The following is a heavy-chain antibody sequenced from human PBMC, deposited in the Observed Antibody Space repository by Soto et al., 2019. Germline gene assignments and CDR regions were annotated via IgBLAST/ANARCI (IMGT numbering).Heavy chain of an antibody. CDR1: GFTFSSYA. J-gene: IGHJ4*02. Sequence: EVQLLESGGGLVQPGGSLRLSCAASGFTFSSYAMSWVRQAPGKGLEWVSAISGSGGSTYYADSVKGRFTISRDNSKNTLYLQMNSLRAEDTVVYYCAKARAPTTVTTEGGYWGQGTLVTVSS. D-gene: IGHD4-17*01. CDR2: ISGSGGST. V-gene: IGHV3-23*01. CDR3: AKARAPTTVTTEGGY.